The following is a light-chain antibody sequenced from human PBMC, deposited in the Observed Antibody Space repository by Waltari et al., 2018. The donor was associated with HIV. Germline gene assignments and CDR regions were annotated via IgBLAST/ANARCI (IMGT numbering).Light chain of an antibody. CDR2: RAS. CDR3: QQYSTLGT. CDR1: QGVGIW. J-gene: IGKJ1*01. Sequence: DIQMTQSPSTLSASVGDRVTVTCRASQGVGIWLAWYQQKPGKAPNLLIYRASDLESGVPPRFSASGSGTEFSLTISNMQPEDFGTYYCQQYSTLGTFGQGTKVEIK. V-gene: IGKV1-5*03.